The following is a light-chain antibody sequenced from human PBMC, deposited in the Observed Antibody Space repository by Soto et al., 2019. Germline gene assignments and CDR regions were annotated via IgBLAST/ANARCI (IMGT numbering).Light chain of an antibody. CDR3: QSYDSSLSGFYV. V-gene: IGLV1-40*01. Sequence: QSVLTQPPSVSGAPGQRVTISCTGSSSNIGAGYDVHWYQQLPGRAPKLLIYANNNRPSGVPDRFSGSRSGTSASLAITGLQAEDEAEYSCQSYDSSLSGFYVFGTGTKLTVL. CDR2: ANN. CDR1: SSNIGAGYD. J-gene: IGLJ1*01.